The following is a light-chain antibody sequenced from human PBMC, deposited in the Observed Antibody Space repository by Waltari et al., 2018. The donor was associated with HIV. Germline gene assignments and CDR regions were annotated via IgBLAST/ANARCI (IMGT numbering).Light chain of an antibody. V-gene: IGLV2-14*03. CDR1: SSDVGGYNY. J-gene: IGLJ2*01. CDR3: ISYTSSSTLV. Sequence: QSALTQPASVSVSPGQSITVSCTGTSSDVGGYNYVSCYQQHPGKAPKLIISDVTYRPSGVSNRFSGSKSGNTASLTISGLQAEDEADYYCISYTSSSTLVFGGGTKVTVL. CDR2: DVT.